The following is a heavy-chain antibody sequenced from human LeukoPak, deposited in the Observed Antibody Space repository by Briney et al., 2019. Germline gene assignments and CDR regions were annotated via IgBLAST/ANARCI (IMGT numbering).Heavy chain of an antibody. CDR2: INSDGSST. CDR1: GFTFSSYA. J-gene: IGHJ6*03. Sequence: GGSLRLSCAASGFTFSSYAMNWVRQAPGKGLEWVSRINSDGSSTSYADSVKGRFTISRDNAKNTLYLQMNSLRAEDTAVYYCARANNDYSSYYYYYYMDVWGKGTTVTVSS. D-gene: IGHD6-13*01. CDR3: ARANNDYSSYYYYYYMDV. V-gene: IGHV3-74*01.